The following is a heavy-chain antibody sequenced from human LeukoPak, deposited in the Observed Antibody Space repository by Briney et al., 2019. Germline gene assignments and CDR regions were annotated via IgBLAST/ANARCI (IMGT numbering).Heavy chain of an antibody. D-gene: IGHD3-22*01. V-gene: IGHV3-66*02. CDR3: ARDYYDSSGAGSL. Sequence: PGGSLRLSCAASGFTVSSNYMSWVRQAPGKGLEWVSVIYSGGSTYYADSVKGRFTISRDNSKNTLYLQMNSLRAEDTAVYYCARDYYDSSGAGSLWGQGTLVTASS. J-gene: IGHJ4*02. CDR1: GFTVSSNY. CDR2: IYSGGST.